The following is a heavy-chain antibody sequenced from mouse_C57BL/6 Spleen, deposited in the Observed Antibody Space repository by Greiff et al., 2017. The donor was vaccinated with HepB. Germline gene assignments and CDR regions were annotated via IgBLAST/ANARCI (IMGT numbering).Heavy chain of an antibody. V-gene: IGHV1-76*01. D-gene: IGHD1-1*01. CDR3: ARSFYYGSSPAWFAY. CDR2: IYPGSGNT. Sequence: QVHVKQSGAELVRPGASVKLSCKASGYTFTDYYINWVKQRPGQGLEWIARIYPGSGNTYYNEKFKGKATLTAEKSSSTAYMQLSSLTSEDSAVYFGARSFYYGSSPAWFAYWGQGTLVTVSA. J-gene: IGHJ3*01. CDR1: GYTFTDYY.